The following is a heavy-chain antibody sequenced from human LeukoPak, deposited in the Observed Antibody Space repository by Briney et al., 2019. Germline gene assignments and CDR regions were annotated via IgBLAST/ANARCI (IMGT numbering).Heavy chain of an antibody. CDR2: IIPIFGTA. Sequence: SVKVSCKASGGTFSSYAISWVRQAPGQGLEWMGGIIPIFGTANYAQKFQGRVTITTDESTSTAYMELSSLRSEDTAVCYCARRTGTNPRREWFDPWGQGTLVTVSS. CDR1: GGTFSSYA. D-gene: IGHD1/OR15-1a*01. J-gene: IGHJ5*02. CDR3: ARRTGTNPRREWFDP. V-gene: IGHV1-69*05.